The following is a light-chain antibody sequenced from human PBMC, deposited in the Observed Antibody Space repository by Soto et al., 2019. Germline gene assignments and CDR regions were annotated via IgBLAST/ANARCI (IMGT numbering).Light chain of an antibody. CDR2: EVS. V-gene: IGLV2-14*01. Sequence: QSVLTQPASVSGSPGQSITISCAGTSSDVGSYNYVSWYQQHPGKAPKLMIYEVSNRPSGVSSRFSGSKSGNTASLTISGLQAEDEADYYCSSDTSSSTRVGNGTKVTVL. J-gene: IGLJ1*01. CDR3: SSDTSSSTR. CDR1: SSDVGSYNY.